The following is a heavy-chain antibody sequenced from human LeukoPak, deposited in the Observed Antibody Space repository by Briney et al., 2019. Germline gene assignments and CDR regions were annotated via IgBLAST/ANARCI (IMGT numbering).Heavy chain of an antibody. J-gene: IGHJ3*02. D-gene: IGHD2-15*01. CDR1: GFSFSSYS. V-gene: IGHV3-30-3*01. Sequence: PGGSLRLSCVASGFSFSSYSIHWVRRAPGKGLEWVAVMSVNGVNKYYADSVRGRFTVSRDISKNTQFLQMNSLRFEDTAVYFCVRESCSGGSCTYDPFDIWGHGTMVTVST. CDR2: MSVNGVNK. CDR3: VRESCSGGSCTYDPFDI.